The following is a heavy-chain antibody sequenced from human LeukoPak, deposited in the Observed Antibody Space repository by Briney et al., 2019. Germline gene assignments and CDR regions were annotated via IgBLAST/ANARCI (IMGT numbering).Heavy chain of an antibody. CDR3: ARDKQMSGNYYYYYGMDV. J-gene: IGHJ6*02. D-gene: IGHD1-14*01. CDR1: GGSISSYY. V-gene: IGHV4-59*01. Sequence: SETLSLTCTVSGGSISSYYWSWIRQPPGKGLEWIGYIYYSGSTNYNPSLKSRATISVDTSKNQFSLKLSSVIAADTAVYYCARDKQMSGNYYYYYGMDVWGQGTTVTVSS. CDR2: IYYSGST.